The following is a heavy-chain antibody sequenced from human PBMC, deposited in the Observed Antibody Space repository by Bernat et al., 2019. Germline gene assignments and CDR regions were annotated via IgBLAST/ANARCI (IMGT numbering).Heavy chain of an antibody. CDR3: ARAALYNWFDP. Sequence: EVQLVESGGGLVQPGGSLRLSCAASGFTFSSYSTNWVRQAPGKGLEWVSYISSSSSTIYYADSVKGRFTISRDNAKNSLYLQMNSLRAEDTAVYYCARAALYNWFDPWGQGTLVTVSS. CDR2: ISSSSSTI. V-gene: IGHV3-48*01. J-gene: IGHJ5*02. CDR1: GFTFSSYS. D-gene: IGHD2-15*01.